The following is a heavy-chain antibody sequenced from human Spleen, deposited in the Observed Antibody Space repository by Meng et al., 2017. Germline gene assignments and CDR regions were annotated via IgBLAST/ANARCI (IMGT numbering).Heavy chain of an antibody. CDR1: GGSISSSNW. CDR3: ARGGDIVATITLDY. CDR2: INHSGST. J-gene: IGHJ4*02. D-gene: IGHD5-12*01. Sequence: QRQGSGPGLVKPSGTLSLTCAVSGGSISSSNWWSWVRQPPGKGLEWIGEINHSGSTNYNPSLKSRVTISVDTSKNQFSLKLSSVTAADTAVYYCARGGDIVATITLDYWGQGTLVTVSS. V-gene: IGHV4-4*02.